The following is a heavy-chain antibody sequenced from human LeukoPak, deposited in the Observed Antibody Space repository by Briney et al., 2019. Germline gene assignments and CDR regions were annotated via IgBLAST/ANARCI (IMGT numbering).Heavy chain of an antibody. CDR3: ASMPPSDY. V-gene: IGHV3-30*03. Sequence: GGSLRLSCAASGFTFSSYGMHWVRQAPGKGLEWVAVISYDGSNKYYADSVKGRFTISRDNSKNTLYLQMNSLRAEDTAVYYCASMPPSDYWGQGTLVTVSS. J-gene: IGHJ4*02. CDR1: GFTFSSYG. CDR2: ISYDGSNK. D-gene: IGHD2-2*01.